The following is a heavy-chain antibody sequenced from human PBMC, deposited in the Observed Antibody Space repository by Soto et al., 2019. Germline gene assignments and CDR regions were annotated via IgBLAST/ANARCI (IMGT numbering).Heavy chain of an antibody. Sequence: QVQLQESGPGLVKPSQTLSLTCTVSGGSINSGGYYWSWIRQHPGKGLEWIGYIYYSGSTYYNPSLKSRVTISVDTSKNQFSLKLSSVTAADTAVYYCARSGRITIFGVFQLFDPWGQGTLVTVSS. CDR1: GGSINSGGYY. CDR2: IYYSGST. J-gene: IGHJ5*02. D-gene: IGHD3-3*01. CDR3: ARSGRITIFGVFQLFDP. V-gene: IGHV4-31*03.